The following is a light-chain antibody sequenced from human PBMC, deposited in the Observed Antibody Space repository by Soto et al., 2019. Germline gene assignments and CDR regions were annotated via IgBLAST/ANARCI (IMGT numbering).Light chain of an antibody. CDR1: SSNIGAGYD. CDR3: QSYDSSLSGSV. J-gene: IGLJ3*02. Sequence: QSVLTQPPSVSGAPGQRVTISCTGSSSNIGAGYDVHWYQQLPGTAPKLLIYGNSNRPSGIPDRFSGSKSGTSASLAITGLQAEDESDYYCQSYDSSLSGSVFGGGTAHTVL. CDR2: GNS. V-gene: IGLV1-40*01.